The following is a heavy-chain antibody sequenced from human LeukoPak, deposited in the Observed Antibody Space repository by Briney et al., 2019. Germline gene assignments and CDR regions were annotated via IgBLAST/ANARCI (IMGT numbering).Heavy chain of an antibody. V-gene: IGHV4-59*01. Sequence: PSETLSLTCAVYGGSFSGYYWSWIRQPPGKGLEWIGYIYYSGSTNYNPSLKSRVTISVDTSKNQFSLKLSSVTAADTAVYYCASGEYQPLFVCWGQGTLVTVSS. CDR2: IYYSGST. CDR1: GGSFSGYY. CDR3: ASGEYQPLFVC. D-gene: IGHD2-2*01. J-gene: IGHJ4*02.